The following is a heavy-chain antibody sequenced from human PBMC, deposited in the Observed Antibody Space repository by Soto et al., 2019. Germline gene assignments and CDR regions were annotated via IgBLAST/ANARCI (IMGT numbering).Heavy chain of an antibody. Sequence: PGGSLRLSCAASGFTVSSNYMSWVRQAPGKGLEWVSVIYSGGSTYSADSVKGRFTMSRDNSKNTLYLQMSSLRAEDTAVYYCAPLRGFYDSGGYRNYYFDYGGKGTLVTFPS. CDR1: GFTVSSNY. J-gene: IGHJ4*02. CDR3: APLRGFYDSGGYRNYYFDY. V-gene: IGHV3-53*01. CDR2: IYSGGST. D-gene: IGHD3-22*01.